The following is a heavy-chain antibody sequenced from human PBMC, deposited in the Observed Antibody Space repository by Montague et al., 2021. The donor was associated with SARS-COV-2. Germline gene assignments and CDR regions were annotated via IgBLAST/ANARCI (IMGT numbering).Heavy chain of an antibody. CDR1: GDSVSSNSAA. Sequence: CAISGDSVSSNSAAWNWIRQSPSRRLERLGRTYYRSKWYNDYAXXXKXXXTINPDTSKNQFSLQLNSVTPEDTAVDYCAREQQWLGAVYYYYGMDVWGQGPTVPVSS. D-gene: IGHD6-19*01. V-gene: IGHV6-1*01. CDR2: TYYRSKWYN. CDR3: AREQQWLGAVYYYYGMDV. J-gene: IGHJ6*02.